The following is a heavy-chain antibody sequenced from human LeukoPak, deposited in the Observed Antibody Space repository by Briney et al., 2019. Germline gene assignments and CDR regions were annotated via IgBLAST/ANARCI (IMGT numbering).Heavy chain of an antibody. CDR3: ARRGLVRGSINSFIAFDV. D-gene: IGHD3-10*01. CDR2: TYYRSMWYK. Sequence: SQTLSLTCAISGDSVSRTDAGWSWIRQSPSRGLEWLGRTYYRSMWYKDDAGWYEEDAGSLKSRITINVDTVMNQFSLQLSSVTPEDTALYYCARRGLVRGSINSFIAFDVWGQGIMVTVSS. J-gene: IGHJ3*01. CDR1: GDSVSRTDAG. V-gene: IGHV6-1*01.